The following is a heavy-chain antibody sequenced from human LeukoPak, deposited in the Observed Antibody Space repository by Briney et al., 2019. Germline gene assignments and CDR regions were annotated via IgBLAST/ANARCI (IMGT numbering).Heavy chain of an antibody. J-gene: IGHJ6*02. V-gene: IGHV4-59*12. CDR2: IYYSGST. D-gene: IGHD3-9*01. CDR3: ARITIFPPVYYYYGMDV. CDR1: GGSISSYY. Sequence: SETLSLTCTVSGGSISSYYWSWIRQPPGKGLEWIGYIYYSGSTNYNPPLKSRVTISVDTSKNQFSLRLSSVTAADTAVYYCARITIFPPVYYYYGMDVWGQGTTVTVSS.